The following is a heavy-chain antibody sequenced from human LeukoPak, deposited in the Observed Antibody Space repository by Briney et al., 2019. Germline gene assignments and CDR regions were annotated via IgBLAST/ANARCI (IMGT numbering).Heavy chain of an antibody. J-gene: IGHJ4*01. CDR3: GSDPNGDYVGALGY. CDR1: GFTFSSFA. D-gene: IGHD2-8*01. CDR2: ITGRGVAT. V-gene: IGHV3-23*01. Sequence: GSLRLSCAASGFTFSSFALAWVRQTPGKRLEWVAAITGRGVATHYANSVKGRFTISRDNSKNTVYLQMNSLRAEDTAMYFCGSDPNGDYVGALGYWGRGTLVTVSS.